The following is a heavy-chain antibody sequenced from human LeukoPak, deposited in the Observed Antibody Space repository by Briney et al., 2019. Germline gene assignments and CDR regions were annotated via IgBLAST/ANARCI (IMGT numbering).Heavy chain of an antibody. V-gene: IGHV4-59*01. J-gene: IGHJ4*02. CDR2: IYYSGNT. CDR3: ARQEWFGELSDQAFDY. Sequence: PSETLSLTCTVSGGSISSYYWSWIRQPPGKGLEWIGYIYYSGNTNYNPSLKSRVTISLDTSKKQFSLKLSSVTAADTAVYYCARQEWFGELSDQAFDYWGQGTLVTVSS. CDR1: GGSISSYY. D-gene: IGHD3-10*01.